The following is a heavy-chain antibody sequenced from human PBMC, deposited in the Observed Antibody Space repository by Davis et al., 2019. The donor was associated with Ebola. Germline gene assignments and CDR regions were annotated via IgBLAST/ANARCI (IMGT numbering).Heavy chain of an antibody. CDR1: GYTFNSYG. Sequence: AASVKVSCKASGYTFNSYGIAWLRQAPGQGLEWMGWISAYNGNTNYAQKLQDRVTLTTDTSTTTAYMEVRGLRSDDTVVYYCARRRNWYGTGLDYWGQGTLVTVSS. V-gene: IGHV1-18*04. D-gene: IGHD1-1*01. J-gene: IGHJ4*02. CDR3: ARRRNWYGTGLDY. CDR2: ISAYNGNT.